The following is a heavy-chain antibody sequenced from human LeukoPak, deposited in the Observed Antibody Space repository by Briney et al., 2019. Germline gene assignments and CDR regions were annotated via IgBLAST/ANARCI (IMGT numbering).Heavy chain of an antibody. J-gene: IGHJ4*02. CDR2: ISGSGGST. Sequence: TGGSLRLSCAASGFTFSSYAMSWVRQAPGKGLEWVSAISGSGGSTYYADSVKGRFTISRDNSKNTLYLQTNSLRAEDTAVYYCAKDLGYCSGGSCPPSHYWGQGTLVTVSS. D-gene: IGHD2-15*01. V-gene: IGHV3-23*01. CDR3: AKDLGYCSGGSCPPSHY. CDR1: GFTFSSYA.